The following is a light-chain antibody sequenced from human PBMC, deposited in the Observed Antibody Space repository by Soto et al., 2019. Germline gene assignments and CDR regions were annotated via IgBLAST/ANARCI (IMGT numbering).Light chain of an antibody. Sequence: EIVMTQSPDTLSVSPGERATLSCRASQTVRNNYLAWYQQKPGQAPRLLIYDASSRATGIPDRFSGGGSGTDFTLTISSLQPEDVGTYYCQQYTKDTPGTFGQGTKVDIK. V-gene: IGKV3D-20*02. CDR2: DAS. CDR1: QTVRNNY. J-gene: IGKJ1*01. CDR3: QQYTKDTPGT.